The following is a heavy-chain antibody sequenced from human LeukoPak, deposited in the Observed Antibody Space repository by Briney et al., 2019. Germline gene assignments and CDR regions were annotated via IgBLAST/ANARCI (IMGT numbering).Heavy chain of an antibody. V-gene: IGHV3-23*01. CDR3: ARIDGSWFDP. J-gene: IGHJ5*02. Sequence: GGSLRLSCAASGFTFSTYDMSWVRQAPGKGLEWVSGISGSGGSTDYADSVKGRFTISRDNAKNSLYLQMNNLRVEDTAVYYCARIDGSWFDPWGQGTLVTVSS. CDR1: GFTFSTYD. D-gene: IGHD1-26*01. CDR2: ISGSGGST.